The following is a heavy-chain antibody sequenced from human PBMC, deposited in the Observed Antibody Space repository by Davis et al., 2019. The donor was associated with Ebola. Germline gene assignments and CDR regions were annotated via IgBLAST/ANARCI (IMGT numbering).Heavy chain of an antibody. CDR2: INHTGRT. V-gene: IGHV4-34*01. Sequence: PSETLSLTFAVYGGSFSGYYWSLIRQPPGRGLEWIGEINHTGRTNYNPSLRSRVTISVDRSKNQFSLKLDSVTAADTAMYYCARFGFQSYGLDVWGKGTTVTVSS. D-gene: IGHD3-16*01. CDR3: ARFGFQSYGLDV. J-gene: IGHJ6*04. CDR1: GGSFSGYY.